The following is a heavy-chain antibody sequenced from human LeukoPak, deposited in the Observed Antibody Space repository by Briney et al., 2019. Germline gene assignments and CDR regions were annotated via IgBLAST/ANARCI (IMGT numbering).Heavy chain of an antibody. V-gene: IGHV3-21*06. CDR3: ARVTTMVRGVIIGFDY. CDR2: ISGSSTYV. CDR1: GFTFSSYS. Sequence: GGSLRLSCAASGFTFSSYSMNWVRQAPGKGLEWVSSISGSSTYVYYADSMRGRFTISRDDAKNSLYLQMNSLRAEDTAVYYCARVTTMVRGVIIGFDYWGQGTLVTASS. J-gene: IGHJ4*02. D-gene: IGHD3-10*01.